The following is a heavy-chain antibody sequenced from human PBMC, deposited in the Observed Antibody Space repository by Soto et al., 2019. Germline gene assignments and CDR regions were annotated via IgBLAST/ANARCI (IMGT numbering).Heavy chain of an antibody. CDR3: VRGLYTGYEWGDH. CDR2: MNPNRGNT. Sequence: VQLVQSGAEVKKPGASVKVSCKASGYTFISYDINWVRQAPGQGLEWMGWMNPNRGNTDYAQKFQGRVTMTRNTSITTAYMELRSLTSEDPAVYFCVRGLYTGYEWGDHWGQGTLITVSS. CDR1: GYTFISYD. V-gene: IGHV1-8*01. D-gene: IGHD5-12*01. J-gene: IGHJ4*02.